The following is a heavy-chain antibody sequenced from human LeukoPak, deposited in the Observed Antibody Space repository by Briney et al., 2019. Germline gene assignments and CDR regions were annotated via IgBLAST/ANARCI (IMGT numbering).Heavy chain of an antibody. D-gene: IGHD6-6*01. CDR1: GYTFTRFH. V-gene: IGHV1-46*01. CDR3: ARDSDASSLADP. Sequence: ASVKVSCKASGYTFTRFHIHWVRQAPGQGLEWMGIIHPSSGGATSAQKFQGRLTMTRDMSTSTVYMELSSLRSEDTAVYYCARDSDASSLADPWGQGTLVTVSS. CDR2: IHPSSGGA. J-gene: IGHJ5*02.